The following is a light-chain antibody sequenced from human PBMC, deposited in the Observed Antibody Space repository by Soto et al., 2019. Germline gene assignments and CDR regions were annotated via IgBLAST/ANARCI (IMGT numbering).Light chain of an antibody. V-gene: IGKV3-15*01. J-gene: IGKJ1*01. CDR1: QSVSSN. CDR3: QKYNNWPPWT. Sequence: EILMTQSPATLSVSPGERATLSCRASQSVSSNLAWYQQKPGQAPRLLIYGASTRATGIPARFSGSGSGTEVTLTISSLQSEDCAVYYCQKYNNWPPWTFGQGTKVEIK. CDR2: GAS.